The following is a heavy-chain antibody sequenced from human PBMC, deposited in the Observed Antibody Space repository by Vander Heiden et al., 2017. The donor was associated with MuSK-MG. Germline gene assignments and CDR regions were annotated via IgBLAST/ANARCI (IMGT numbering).Heavy chain of an antibody. CDR1: GYSISSGYY. Sequence: QVQLQESGPGLVKPSETLSLTCAVSGYSISSGYYWGWIRQPPGKGLEWIGSIYHSGSTYYNPSLKSRVTISVDTSKNQFSLKLSSVTAADTAVYYCARKGTMVRGANFDYWGQGTLVTVSS. D-gene: IGHD3-10*01. J-gene: IGHJ4*02. CDR3: ARKGTMVRGANFDY. CDR2: IYHSGST. V-gene: IGHV4-38-2*01.